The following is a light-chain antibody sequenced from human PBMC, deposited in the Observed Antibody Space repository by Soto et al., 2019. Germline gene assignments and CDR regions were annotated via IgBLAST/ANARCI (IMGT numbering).Light chain of an antibody. CDR2: KAS. V-gene: IGKV1-5*03. CDR1: QSISSW. Sequence: DIQMTQSPSTLSASVGDRVTITCRASQSISSWLAWYQQKPGKAPKLLIYKASSLESGVPSRFSGSESGTEFTLTISSLQPDDFATYYCQQSETFGPGTKVDIK. J-gene: IGKJ3*01. CDR3: QQSET.